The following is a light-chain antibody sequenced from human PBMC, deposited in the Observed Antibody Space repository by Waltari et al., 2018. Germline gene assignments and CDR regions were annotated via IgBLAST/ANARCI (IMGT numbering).Light chain of an antibody. CDR2: WAS. J-gene: IGKJ2*01. Sequence: DIVMTQSPDSLAVSLGERATINCKSSQTVLYSSNNKNFLAWYQQKEGQPPKLLINWASSREFGVPDRVRGSGSGTDFTLTISSLQAEDAAVYYCQQYYRTPPTFGQGTKLEIK. CDR3: QQYYRTPPT. V-gene: IGKV4-1*01. CDR1: QTVLYSSNNKNF.